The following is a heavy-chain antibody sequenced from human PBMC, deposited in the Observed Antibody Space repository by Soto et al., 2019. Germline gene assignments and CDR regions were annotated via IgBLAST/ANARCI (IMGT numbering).Heavy chain of an antibody. CDR2: IYYSGST. Sequence: SETLSLTCTVSGGSISSGGYYWSWIRQHPGKGLEWIGYIYYSGSTYYNPSLESRLTISVDTSKNQFSLRLTSVTAADTAMYYCSRVHFVETCRKETFYYFDYWGQGTPVTVSS. CDR3: SRVHFVETCRKETFYYFDY. CDR1: GGSISSGGYY. V-gene: IGHV4-31*08. J-gene: IGHJ4*02. D-gene: IGHD2-21*01.